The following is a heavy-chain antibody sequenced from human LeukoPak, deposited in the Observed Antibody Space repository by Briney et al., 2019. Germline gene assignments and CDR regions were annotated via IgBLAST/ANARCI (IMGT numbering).Heavy chain of an antibody. J-gene: IGHJ3*02. Sequence: GGSLRLSCAASGFTFDDYAMHWVRQAPGKGLEWVSGISWNSGSIGYADSVKGRFTISRDNAKNSLYLQMNSLRAEDTALYYCAKDMYMQQLVLRAFDIWGQGTMVTVSS. CDR2: ISWNSGSI. CDR1: GFTFDDYA. D-gene: IGHD6-13*01. V-gene: IGHV3-9*01. CDR3: AKDMYMQQLVLRAFDI.